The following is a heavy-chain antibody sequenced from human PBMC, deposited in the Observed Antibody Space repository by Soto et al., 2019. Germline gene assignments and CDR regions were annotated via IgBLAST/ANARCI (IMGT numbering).Heavy chain of an antibody. Sequence: QVQLVESGGGVVQPGRSLRLSCAASGFTFSSYGMHWVRQAPGNGLEWVAVISYDGSNKYYADSVKGRFTISRDNSKNTLYLQMNSLRAEDTAVYYCAKDRGYCSSTSCYYYYGMDVWGQGTTVTVSS. D-gene: IGHD2-2*01. V-gene: IGHV3-30*18. J-gene: IGHJ6*02. CDR2: ISYDGSNK. CDR1: GFTFSSYG. CDR3: AKDRGYCSSTSCYYYYGMDV.